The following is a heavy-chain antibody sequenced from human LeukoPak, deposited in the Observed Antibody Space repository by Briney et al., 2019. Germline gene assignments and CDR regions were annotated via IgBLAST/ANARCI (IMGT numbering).Heavy chain of an antibody. CDR3: ARAPGDPPNH. CDR2: INQGGSEK. CDR1: GFTFSSYW. Sequence: GGSLRLSCAASGFTFSSYWMSWVRQAPGEGLEWVANINQGGSEKYYVDSVKGRFTISRDNAKNSLYLQMNSLRVEDTAVYYCARAPGDPPNHWGQGSLVTVSS. D-gene: IGHD4-17*01. J-gene: IGHJ5*02. V-gene: IGHV3-7*03.